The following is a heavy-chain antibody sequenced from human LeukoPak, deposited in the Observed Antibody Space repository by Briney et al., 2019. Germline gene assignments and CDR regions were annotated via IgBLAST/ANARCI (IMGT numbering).Heavy chain of an antibody. Sequence: GGSLRLSCAASGFTFSSYAMHWVRQAPGKGLEWVAVISYDGSNKYYADSVKGRFTISRDNSKNTLYLQMNSLRAEDTAVYYCAKFYCSSTSREKLRLGFDYWGQGTLVTVSS. CDR3: AKFYCSSTSREKLRLGFDY. V-gene: IGHV3-30*04. J-gene: IGHJ4*02. D-gene: IGHD2-2*01. CDR2: ISYDGSNK. CDR1: GFTFSSYA.